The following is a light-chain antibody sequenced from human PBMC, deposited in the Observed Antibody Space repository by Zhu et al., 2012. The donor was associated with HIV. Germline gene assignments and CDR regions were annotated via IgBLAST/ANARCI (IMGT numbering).Light chain of an antibody. CDR3: QQCERWPPVT. J-gene: IGKJ1*01. CDR2: GAS. CDR1: QSIKNN. Sequence: EMLMTQSPATLSVSLGERATLSCRASQSIKNNLAWYQQKPGQAPRLLIRGASTRAAGTPDRFSGSGYGTEFTLTISSVQSEDFAVYYCQQCERWPPVTFGQGTTVQI. V-gene: IGKV3-15*01.